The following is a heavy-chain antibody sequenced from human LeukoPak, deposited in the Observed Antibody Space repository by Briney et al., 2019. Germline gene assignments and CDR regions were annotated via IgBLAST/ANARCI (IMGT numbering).Heavy chain of an antibody. CDR3: ARVHFEAVGATGWGAFYFDY. D-gene: IGHD1-26*01. J-gene: IGHJ4*02. V-gene: IGHV4-4*07. CDR2: IYTSGST. CDR1: GGSISSYY. Sequence: SETLSLTCTVSGGSISSYYWSWIRQPAGKGLEWIGRIYTSGSTNYNPSLKSRVTMSVDTSKNQFSLKLSSVTAADTAVYYCARVHFEAVGATGWGAFYFDYWGQGTLVTVSS.